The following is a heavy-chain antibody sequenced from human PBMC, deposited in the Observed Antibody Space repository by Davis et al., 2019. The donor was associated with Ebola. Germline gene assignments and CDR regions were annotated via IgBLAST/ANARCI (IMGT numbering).Heavy chain of an antibody. CDR3: ARDKRSYGSYNWFDP. J-gene: IGHJ5*02. Sequence: PGGSLRLSCAASGFTFSSYEMNWVRQAPGKGLEWVSYISSSGSTIYYADSVKGRFTISRDNAKNSLYLQMNSLRAEDTAVYYCARDKRSYGSYNWFDPWGQGTLVTVSS. V-gene: IGHV3-48*03. CDR2: ISSSGSTI. D-gene: IGHD5-18*01. CDR1: GFTFSSYE.